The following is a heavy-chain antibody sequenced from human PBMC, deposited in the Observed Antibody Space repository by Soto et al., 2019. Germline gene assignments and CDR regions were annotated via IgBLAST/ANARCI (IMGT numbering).Heavy chain of an antibody. J-gene: IGHJ4*02. V-gene: IGHV4-59*01. Sequence: SETLSLTCTVSGGSINGYYWSWIRQPPGKGLEWIGHIYYSGTSNYNPSLKSRVTISIDTSKNQFSLRLSSVTAADTAVYYCARVPLTMVRYFDSWGQGTPVTVSS. CDR2: IYYSGTS. CDR1: GGSINGYY. CDR3: ARVPLTMVRYFDS. D-gene: IGHD3-10*01.